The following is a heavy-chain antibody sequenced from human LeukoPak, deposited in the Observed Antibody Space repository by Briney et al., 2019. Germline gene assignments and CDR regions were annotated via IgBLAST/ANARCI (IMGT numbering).Heavy chain of an antibody. CDR3: AKDHLPGIVVADRDY. J-gene: IGHJ4*02. CDR2: ISGGGGST. V-gene: IGHV3-23*01. CDR1: GFTFSRYG. Sequence: GGSLRLSCAASGFTFSRYGMSWVRQAPGKGLEWVSAISGGGGSTYYADSVKGRFTISRDNSKNTLYLQINSLRAEDTAVYYCAKDHLPGIVVADRDYWGQGTLVTVSS. D-gene: IGHD6-19*01.